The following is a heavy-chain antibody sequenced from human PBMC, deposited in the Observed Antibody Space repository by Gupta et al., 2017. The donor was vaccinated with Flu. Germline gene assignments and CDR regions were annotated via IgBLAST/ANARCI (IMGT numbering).Heavy chain of an antibody. J-gene: IGHJ6*01. CDR2: INGDGSMT. CDR1: GFIFTDYW. D-gene: IGHD3-3*02. Sequence: EVQLVESGGGLVQPGGSLRLSCAASGFIFTDYWMYWVRQPPGKGLVWVSRINGDGSMTDYADSVRGRFTISRDNAKNTLHLQMTSLRVEDTAVYFCTRETMNLTISGMDAWGQGTTVTVSS. CDR3: TRETMNLTISGMDA. V-gene: IGHV3-74*01.